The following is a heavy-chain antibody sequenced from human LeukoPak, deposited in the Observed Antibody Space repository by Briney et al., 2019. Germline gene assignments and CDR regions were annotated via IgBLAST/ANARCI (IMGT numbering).Heavy chain of an antibody. V-gene: IGHV3-7*01. D-gene: IGHD3-10*01. J-gene: IGHJ4*02. CDR2: IKHDGSEK. CDR3: ARDPLSYLGEIDTSSYYFDY. Sequence: GGSLRLSCAASGFTFSDFWMTWVRQAPGRGLEWVANIKHDGSEKYYMDSVKGRFTASRDNGKNSLYLQMNSLRAEDTAVYYCARDPLSYLGEIDTSSYYFDYWGQGTLATVSS. CDR1: GFTFSDFW.